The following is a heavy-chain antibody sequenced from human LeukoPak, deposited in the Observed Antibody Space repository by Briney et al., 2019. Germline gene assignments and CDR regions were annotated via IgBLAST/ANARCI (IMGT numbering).Heavy chain of an antibody. Sequence: GGSLRLSCAASGFTFSTYALSWVRQAPGKGLQWVSGISGNGDSIYYADSVKGRFTISRDNSKNTLYLQMNSLRPDDTAIYYCAKGGRDYSNYFDSWGQGTLVTVSS. CDR3: AKGGRDYSNYFDS. CDR2: ISGNGDSI. D-gene: IGHD4-11*01. CDR1: GFTFSTYA. V-gene: IGHV3-23*01. J-gene: IGHJ4*02.